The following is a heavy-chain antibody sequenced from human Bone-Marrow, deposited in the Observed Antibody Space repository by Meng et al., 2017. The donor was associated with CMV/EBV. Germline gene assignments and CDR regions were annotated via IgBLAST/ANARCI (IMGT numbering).Heavy chain of an antibody. Sequence: GESLKISCAASGFTSSNYWMSWVRQAPGKGLEWVANIKQDGGEKYYVDSVKGRFTISRDNAKNSLYLQMNSLRAEDTAVYYCARRGSGSYSVYYYGMDVWGQGTTVTVSS. V-gene: IGHV3-7*01. D-gene: IGHD3-10*01. J-gene: IGHJ6*02. CDR3: ARRGSGSYSVYYYGMDV. CDR2: IKQDGGEK. CDR1: GFTSSNYW.